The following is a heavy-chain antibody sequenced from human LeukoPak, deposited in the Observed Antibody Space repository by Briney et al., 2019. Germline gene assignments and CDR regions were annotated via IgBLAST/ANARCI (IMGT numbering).Heavy chain of an antibody. D-gene: IGHD5-12*01. CDR3: ARGYSGYDAFDI. CDR1: GGSISSYY. V-gene: IGHV4-59*01. CDR2: IYYSGST. Sequence: SETLSLTCTVSGGSISSYYWSWIRQPPGKGLGWIGYIYYSGSTNYNPSLKSRVTISVDTSKNQFSLKLSSVTAADTAVYYCARGYSGYDAFDIWGQGTMVTVSS. J-gene: IGHJ3*02.